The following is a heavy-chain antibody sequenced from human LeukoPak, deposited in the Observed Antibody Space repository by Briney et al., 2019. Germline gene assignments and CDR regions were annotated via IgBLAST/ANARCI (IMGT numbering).Heavy chain of an antibody. CDR2: IYYTGST. J-gene: IGHJ5*02. CDR1: GGAIISGGYS. CDR3: ARQHLWFGELLREPNWFDP. Sequence: PSETLSLTCAVSGGAIISGGYSWSWIRQPPGKGLEWIGYIYYTGSTYYNPSLKSRVTISVDTSKNHFSLKLSSVTAADTAVYYCARQHLWFGELLREPNWFDPWGQGTLVTVSS. V-gene: IGHV4-30-4*07. D-gene: IGHD3-10*01.